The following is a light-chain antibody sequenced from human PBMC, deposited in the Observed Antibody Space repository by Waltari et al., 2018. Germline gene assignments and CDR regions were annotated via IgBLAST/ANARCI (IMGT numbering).Light chain of an antibody. CDR2: KAS. V-gene: IGKV1-5*03. CDR3: QQYYTDWT. CDR1: QSISYW. J-gene: IGKJ1*01. Sequence: DIQMTQSPSTLSAPVGDRVTITCRASQSISYWLAWYQQKPGKAPKLLVYKASTLESGVPSRFSGSGSGTEFTLTISSLQPDDFATYYCQQYYTDWTFGQGTKVEIK.